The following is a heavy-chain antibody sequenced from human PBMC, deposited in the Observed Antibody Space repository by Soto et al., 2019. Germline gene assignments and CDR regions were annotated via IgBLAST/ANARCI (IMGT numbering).Heavy chain of an antibody. D-gene: IGHD2-8*02. V-gene: IGHV1-69*13. J-gene: IGHJ6*02. Sequence: SVKVSCKASGGTFSSYAISWVRQAPGQGLEWMGGIIPIFGTANYAQKFQCRVTITSDESTSTAYMELSSLRSEDTAVYYCARSRLVVYANYYYGMDVWGQGTKVTVSS. CDR3: ARSRLVVYANYYYGMDV. CDR1: GGTFSSYA. CDR2: IIPIFGTA.